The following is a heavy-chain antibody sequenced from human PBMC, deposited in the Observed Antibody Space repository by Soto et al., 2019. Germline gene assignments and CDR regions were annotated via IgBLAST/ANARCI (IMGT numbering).Heavy chain of an antibody. CDR2: ISYDGSNK. Sequence: GGSLRLSCAASGFTFSSYGMHWVRQAPGKGLEWVAVISYDGSNKYYADSVKGRFTISRDNSKNTLYLQMNSLRAEDTAVYYCAKVRGGRPMVRGARDNNWFDPWGQGTLVTVSS. CDR1: GFTFSSYG. V-gene: IGHV3-30*18. CDR3: AKVRGGRPMVRGARDNNWFDP. J-gene: IGHJ5*02. D-gene: IGHD3-10*01.